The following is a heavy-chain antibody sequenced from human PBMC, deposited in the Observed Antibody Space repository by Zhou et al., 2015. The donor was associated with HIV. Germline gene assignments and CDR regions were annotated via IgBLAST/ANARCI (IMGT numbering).Heavy chain of an antibody. CDR1: GGTFSSYT. V-gene: IGHV1-69*02. CDR2: IIPILGIA. Sequence: QVQLVQSGAEVKKPGSSVKVSCKASGGTFSSYTISWVRQAPGQGLEWMGRIIPILGIANYAQKFQGRVTITADKSTSTAYMELSSLRSEDTAVYYCARQPVGDGDFWSGYYLPVGYYFDYWGQGTLVTVSS. D-gene: IGHD3-3*01. CDR3: ARQPVGDGDFWSGYYLPVGYYFDY. J-gene: IGHJ4*02.